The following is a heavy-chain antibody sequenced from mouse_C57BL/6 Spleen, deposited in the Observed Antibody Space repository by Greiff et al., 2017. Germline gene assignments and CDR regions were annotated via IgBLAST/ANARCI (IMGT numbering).Heavy chain of an antibody. CDR2: ISYDGSN. J-gene: IGHJ4*01. CDR1: GYSITSGYY. Sequence: EVQVVESGPGLVKPSQSLSLTCSVTGYSITSGYYWNWIRQFPGNKLEWMGYISYDGSNNYNPSLKNRISITRDTSKNQFFLKLKSVTTEDTATYYCSRNWDLYAMDYWGQGTSVTVSS. V-gene: IGHV3-6*01. D-gene: IGHD4-1*01. CDR3: SRNWDLYAMDY.